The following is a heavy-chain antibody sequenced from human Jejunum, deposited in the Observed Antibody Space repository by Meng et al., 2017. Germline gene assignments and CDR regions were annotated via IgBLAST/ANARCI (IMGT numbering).Heavy chain of an antibody. V-gene: IGHV4-39*07. Sequence: GSLRLSCSVSGDSISSSSFYWGWIRQSPGKGLEWIGSLHDKSRTTYYNPSLKSRVTISGDTSKNQVSLKVNSATAADTAVYYCVRNSRTYTYGNVFFDNWGQGTLVTVSS. D-gene: IGHD5-18*01. CDR1: GDSISSSSFY. CDR3: VRNSRTYTYGNVFFDN. CDR2: LHDKSRTT. J-gene: IGHJ4*02.